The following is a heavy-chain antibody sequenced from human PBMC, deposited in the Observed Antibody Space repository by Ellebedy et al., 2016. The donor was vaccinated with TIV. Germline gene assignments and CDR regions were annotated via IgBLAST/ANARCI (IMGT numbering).Heavy chain of an antibody. CDR2: IKQDGSEK. D-gene: IGHD1-26*01. V-gene: IGHV3-7*01. Sequence: GGSLRLXCAASGFTFSNYRMSCVRHAPGKGLEWVAAIKQDGSEKYYVDSVKGRFTISRDNAKNSLLLQMNSLRAEGTAVYFCARGSNGAFDIWGQGTTVSVAS. J-gene: IGHJ3*02. CDR1: GFTFSNYR. CDR3: ARGSNGAFDI.